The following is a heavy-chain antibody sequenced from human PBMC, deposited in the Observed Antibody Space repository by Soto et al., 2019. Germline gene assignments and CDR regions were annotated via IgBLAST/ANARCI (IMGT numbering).Heavy chain of an antibody. CDR3: ARAGGARYFDY. J-gene: IGHJ4*02. V-gene: IGHV3-21*01. CDR2: ISSSSSYI. CDR1: GFTFSSYS. Sequence: EVQLVESGGGLVKPGGSLRLSCAASGFTFSSYSMNWVRQAPGKGLEWVSSISSSSSYIYYADSVKGRFTISRDNAKNSLDLQMNSLRAEDTAVYYCARAGGARYFDYWGQGTLVTVSS. D-gene: IGHD1-26*01.